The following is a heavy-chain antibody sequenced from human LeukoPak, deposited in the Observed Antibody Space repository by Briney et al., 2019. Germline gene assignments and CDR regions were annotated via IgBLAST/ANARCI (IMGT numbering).Heavy chain of an antibody. D-gene: IGHD6-13*01. J-gene: IGHJ4*02. CDR2: ISPDGSEK. V-gene: IGHV3-7*04. CDR1: GFTFTTYW. CDR3: ARGGSSRFDQ. Sequence: GGSLRLSCAASGFTFTTYWMSWVRQAPGKGLEWVAKISPDGSEKYYVDSVKGRFTISRDHAKNSLDLQMSSLRADDTAVYYCARGGSSRFDQWGQGTLVTVSS.